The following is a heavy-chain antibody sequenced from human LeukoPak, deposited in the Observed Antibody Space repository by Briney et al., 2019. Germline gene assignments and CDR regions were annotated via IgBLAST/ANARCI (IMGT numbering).Heavy chain of an antibody. CDR2: ISTYDHDT. J-gene: IGHJ4*02. D-gene: IGHD1-7*01. CDR1: GYTFSNYG. V-gene: IGHV1-18*01. CDR3: ARARITGTTSGFDY. Sequence: GASVKVSCKASGYTFSNYGISWVRQAPGQGLEWMAWISTYDHDTNYAQKLQGRVTMTTDTSTSTAYMELRSLRSDDTAVYYCARARITGTTSGFDYWGQGTLVTVSS.